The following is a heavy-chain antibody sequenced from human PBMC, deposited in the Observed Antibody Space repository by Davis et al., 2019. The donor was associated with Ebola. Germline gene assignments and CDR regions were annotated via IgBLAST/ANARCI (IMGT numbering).Heavy chain of an antibody. CDR3: ARGPSIANFDY. J-gene: IGHJ4*02. V-gene: IGHV4-39*07. Sequence: MPSETLSLTCTVSGDSISSSSYYWGWIRQPPGKGLEWIGSIYYSGSTSYNPSLKSRVTISVDTSKNQFSLKLSSVTAADTAVYYCARGPSIANFDYWGQGTLVTVSS. CDR2: IYYSGST. CDR1: GDSISSSSYY. D-gene: IGHD6-6*01.